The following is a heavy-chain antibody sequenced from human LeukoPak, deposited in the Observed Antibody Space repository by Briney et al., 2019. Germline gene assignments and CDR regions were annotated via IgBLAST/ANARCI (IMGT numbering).Heavy chain of an antibody. CDR1: GGSFSGYY. D-gene: IGHD6-19*01. J-gene: IGHJ4*02. CDR3: ARDDSSGWYGRDY. Sequence: SETLSLTCAVYGGSFSGYYWSWIRQPPGKGLEWIGEINHSGRTNYNPSLKSRVTISVDTSKNQFSLKLSSVTAADTAVYYWARDDSSGWYGRDYWGQGTLVTVSS. V-gene: IGHV4-34*01. CDR2: INHSGRT.